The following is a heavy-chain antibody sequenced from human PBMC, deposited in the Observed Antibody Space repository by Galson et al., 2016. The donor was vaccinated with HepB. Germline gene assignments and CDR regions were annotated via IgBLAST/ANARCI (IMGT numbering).Heavy chain of an antibody. V-gene: IGHV4-59*02. Sequence: ETLSLTCTVSGASVSTNYWSWIRQPPGKGLEWIGYIYYTGITNYNPSLKSRVTISVDTSQKQFSLKLSSVTAADTAVYYCAREIYGQHYFDYWGQGILVTVSS. D-gene: IGHD4-17*01. CDR1: GASVSTNY. CDR2: IYYTGIT. J-gene: IGHJ4*02. CDR3: AREIYGQHYFDY.